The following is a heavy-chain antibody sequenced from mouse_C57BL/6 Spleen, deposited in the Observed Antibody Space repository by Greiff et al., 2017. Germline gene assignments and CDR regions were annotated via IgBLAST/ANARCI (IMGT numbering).Heavy chain of an antibody. V-gene: IGHV5-4*01. Sequence: EVKLVESGGGLVKPGGSLKLSCAASGFTFSSYAMSWVRQTPEKRLAWVATISDGGSYTYYPDNVKGRFTISRDNAKNNLYLQMSHLKSEDTAMYYCARDSSSYEYYFDYWVQGTTLTVSS. D-gene: IGHD1-1*01. J-gene: IGHJ2*01. CDR1: GFTFSSYA. CDR2: ISDGGSYT. CDR3: ARDSSSYEYYFDY.